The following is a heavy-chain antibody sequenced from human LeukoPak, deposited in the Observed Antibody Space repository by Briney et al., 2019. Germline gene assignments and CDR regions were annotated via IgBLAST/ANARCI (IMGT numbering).Heavy chain of an antibody. CDR3: AKDVEAAISSGGYYFNY. CDR2: ISGSDGST. V-gene: IGHV3-23*01. Sequence: GGSLRLSCAASGFTLRSSAMSWVRQAPGKGLEWVSAISGSDGSTYYADSVKGRFTISRDISNNRLYLQMNSLRAEDTAVYYCAKDVEAAISSGGYYFNYWGQGTVVTVSS. D-gene: IGHD6-19*01. J-gene: IGHJ4*02. CDR1: GFTLRSSA.